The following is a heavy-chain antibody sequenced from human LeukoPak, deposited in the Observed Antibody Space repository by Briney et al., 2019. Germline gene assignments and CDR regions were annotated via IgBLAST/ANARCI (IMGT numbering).Heavy chain of an antibody. CDR1: GGSISSYY. J-gene: IGHJ3*02. V-gene: IGHV4-59*01. Sequence: SETLSLTCTVSGGSISSYYWSWIRQPPGKGLEWIGYIYYSGSTNYNPSLKSRVTISVDTSKNQFSLKLSSVTAADTAVYYCARGGVTQAEAAFDIWGQGTMVTVSS. D-gene: IGHD1-14*01. CDR2: IYYSGST. CDR3: ARGGVTQAEAAFDI.